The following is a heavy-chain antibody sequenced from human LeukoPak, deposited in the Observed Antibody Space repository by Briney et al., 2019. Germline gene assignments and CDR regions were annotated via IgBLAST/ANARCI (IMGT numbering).Heavy chain of an antibody. D-gene: IGHD3-16*01. Sequence: GRSLRLSCAASGFTFDDYAMHWVRQAPGKGLEWVSGISWNSGSIDYADSVKGRFTISRDNAKNSLYLQMNSLRAEDTAVYYCARDSDYDYVWGSYPGDYFDYWGQGTLVTVSS. J-gene: IGHJ4*02. V-gene: IGHV3-9*01. CDR1: GFTFDDYA. CDR3: ARDSDYDYVWGSYPGDYFDY. CDR2: ISWNSGSI.